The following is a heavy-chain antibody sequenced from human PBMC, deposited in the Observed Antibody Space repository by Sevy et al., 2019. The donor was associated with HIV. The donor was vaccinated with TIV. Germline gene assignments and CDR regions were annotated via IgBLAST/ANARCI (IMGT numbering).Heavy chain of an antibody. CDR2: TYSRSKWYN. Sequence: KQSQTLSLTCAVSGDSVSNKGVAWNWIRQSPSRGLEWLGRTYSRSKWYNNYAVSVTGRININGDISKNQLSLQLNSVTPEDTAVYYCARSSSVWDGANNIWFDPWGQGILVTVSS. D-gene: IGHD6-19*01. J-gene: IGHJ5*02. CDR3: ARSSSVWDGANNIWFDP. CDR1: GDSVSNKGVA. V-gene: IGHV6-1*01.